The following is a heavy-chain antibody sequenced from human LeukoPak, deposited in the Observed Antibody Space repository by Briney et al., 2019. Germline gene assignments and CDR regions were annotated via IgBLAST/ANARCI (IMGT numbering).Heavy chain of an antibody. J-gene: IGHJ5*02. CDR2: IYSGGST. CDR3: ARELWFGGFNWFDP. Sequence: GGSLRLSCAASGFTFSDTWMTWVRQAPGKGLEWVSVIYSGGSTYYADSVKGRFTISRDNSKNTLYLQMNSLRAEDTAVYYCARELWFGGFNWFDPWGQGTLVTVSS. V-gene: IGHV3-66*01. D-gene: IGHD3-10*01. CDR1: GFTFSDTW.